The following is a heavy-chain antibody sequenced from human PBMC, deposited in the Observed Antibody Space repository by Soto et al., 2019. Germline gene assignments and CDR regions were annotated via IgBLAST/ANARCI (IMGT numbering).Heavy chain of an antibody. Sequence: SETLSLTCAVYGGSFSGYYWSWIRQPPGKGLEWIGEINHSGSTNYNPSLKSRVTISVDTSKNQFSLKLISETAADTAVYYCARGIVIGYYYDSSGYYYFDYWGQGTLVTVSS. CDR2: INHSGST. CDR1: GGSFSGYY. CDR3: ARGIVIGYYYDSSGYYYFDY. D-gene: IGHD3-22*01. V-gene: IGHV4-34*01. J-gene: IGHJ4*02.